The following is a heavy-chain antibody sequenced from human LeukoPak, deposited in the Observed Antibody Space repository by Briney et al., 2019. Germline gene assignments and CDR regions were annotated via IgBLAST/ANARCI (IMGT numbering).Heavy chain of an antibody. J-gene: IGHJ5*02. CDR2: ISSSSTTI. CDR3: ARRRDGYNYRWFDP. D-gene: IGHD5-24*01. CDR1: GFTFSIYS. V-gene: IGHV3-48*04. Sequence: GGSLRLSCAASGFTFSIYSMNWVRQAPGKGLEWVSYISSSSTTIYYADSVKGRFTISRDNAKNSLYLEMKSLRAEDTAVYNCARRRDGYNYRWFDPWGQGTLVTVSS.